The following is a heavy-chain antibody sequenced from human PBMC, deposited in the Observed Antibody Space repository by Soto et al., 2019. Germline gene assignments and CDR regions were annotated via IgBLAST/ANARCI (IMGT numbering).Heavy chain of an antibody. V-gene: IGHV1-69*01. Sequence: QVQLVQSGAEVKKPWTSVKVSCKASGGTFSNYAISRVRQAPGQGLAWMGGIIPIFGTTNYAQKFQGRVTITADESTSTAYMELSSLRFEDAAVYYCARDASVGVVIRGIDYYYGMDVWGQGTTVTVSS. CDR3: ARDASVGVVIRGIDYYYGMDV. D-gene: IGHD3-3*01. CDR2: IIPIFGTT. CDR1: GGTFSNYA. J-gene: IGHJ6*02.